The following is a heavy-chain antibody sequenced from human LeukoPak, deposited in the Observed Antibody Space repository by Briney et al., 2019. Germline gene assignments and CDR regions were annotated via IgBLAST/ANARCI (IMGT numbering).Heavy chain of an antibody. CDR3: ARDGGTYYYDSSGYYPQGYFDY. D-gene: IGHD3-22*01. Sequence: GGSLRLSCAASGFTVRSNYMSWVRQAPGKGLDWVSVIYSGGSTYYADSVKGRFTISRDNSKNTLYLQMNSLRAEDTAVYYCARDGGTYYYDSSGYYPQGYFDYWGQGTLVTVSS. J-gene: IGHJ4*02. V-gene: IGHV3-53*01. CDR1: GFTVRSNY. CDR2: IYSGGST.